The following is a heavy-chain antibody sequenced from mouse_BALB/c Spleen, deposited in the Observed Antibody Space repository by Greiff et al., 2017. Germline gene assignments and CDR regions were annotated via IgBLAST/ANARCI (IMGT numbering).Heavy chain of an antibody. CDR1: GFSLTGYG. J-gene: IGHJ4*01. CDR2: IWGDGST. V-gene: IGHV2-6-7*01. D-gene: IGHD1-1*01. Sequence: VKLMESGPGLVAPSQSLSITCTVSGFSLTGYGVNWVRQPPGKGLEWLGMIWGDGSTDYNSALKSRLSISKDNSKSQVFLKMNSLQTDDTARYYCARAYYYGSSYAMDYWGQGTSVTVSS. CDR3: ARAYYYGSSYAMDY.